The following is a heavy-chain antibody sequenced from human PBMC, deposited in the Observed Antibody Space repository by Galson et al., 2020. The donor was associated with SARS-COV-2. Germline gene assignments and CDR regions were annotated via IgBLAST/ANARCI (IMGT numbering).Heavy chain of an antibody. J-gene: IGHJ5*02. CDR2: IYYSGGT. Sequence: SETLSLTCSVSGVSMSKYYWSWIRQSPGKGLEWICNIYYSGGTKYNPSLKSRVSMSVDTSENQFSLKLNSVTAADTAVYYCARVGGNDGWNWCDPWGQGTLVTVSS. CDR3: ARVGGNDGWNWCDP. V-gene: IGHV4-59*01. CDR1: GVSMSKYY. D-gene: IGHD1-1*01.